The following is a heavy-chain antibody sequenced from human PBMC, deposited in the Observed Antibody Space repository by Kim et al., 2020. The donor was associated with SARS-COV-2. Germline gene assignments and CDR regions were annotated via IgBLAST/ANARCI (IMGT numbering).Heavy chain of an antibody. J-gene: IGHJ4*02. V-gene: IGHV4-39*01. CDR3: ARRPYSGSYYR. CDR2: T. Sequence: TYYNPSLKSRVTISVDTSKNQFSLKLSSVTAADTAVYYCARRPYSGSYYRWGQGTLVTVSS. D-gene: IGHD1-26*01.